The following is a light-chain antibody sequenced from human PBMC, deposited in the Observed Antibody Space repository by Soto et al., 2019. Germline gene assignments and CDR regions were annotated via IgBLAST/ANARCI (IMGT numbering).Light chain of an antibody. CDR1: QSVGSD. CDR3: QQYNNWPPFT. Sequence: EIVMTQFPATLSVSPGGRATLSCRASQSVGSDLAWYQQRRGQAPRLLIYGASTRATGIPARFSGSGSGTEFTLTISGLQSEDFAVYYCQQYNNWPPFTFGPGTKVDIK. J-gene: IGKJ3*01. V-gene: IGKV3-15*01. CDR2: GAS.